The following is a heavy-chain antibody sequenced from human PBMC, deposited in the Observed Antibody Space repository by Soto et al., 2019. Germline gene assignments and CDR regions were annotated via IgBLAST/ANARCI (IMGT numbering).Heavy chain of an antibody. CDR3: ARGPPYDILTGFRTPPTQNDY. CDR1: GGSFSGYY. CDR2: INHSGST. J-gene: IGHJ4*02. Sequence: PSETLSLTCAVYGGSFSGYYWSWIRQPPGKGLEWIGEINHSGSTNYNPSLKSRVTISVDTSKNQFSLKLSSVTAADTAVYYCARGPPYDILTGFRTPPTQNDYWGQGTLVTVSS. V-gene: IGHV4-34*01. D-gene: IGHD3-9*01.